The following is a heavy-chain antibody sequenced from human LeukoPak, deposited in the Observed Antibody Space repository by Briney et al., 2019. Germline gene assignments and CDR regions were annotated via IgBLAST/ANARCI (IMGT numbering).Heavy chain of an antibody. CDR1: GYTFTGYY. D-gene: IGHD1-7*01. V-gene: IGHV1-2*02. J-gene: IGHJ4*02. Sequence: ASVKVSCKASGYTFTGYYMHWVRQAPGQGLEWMGWINPNSGGTNYAQKFQGRVTMTRDTSISTAYMELSRLRSDDTAVYYCARGRPGRNWNYVKTVGGQNDYWGQGTLVTVYS. CDR2: INPNSGGT. CDR3: ARGRPGRNWNYVKTVGGQNDY.